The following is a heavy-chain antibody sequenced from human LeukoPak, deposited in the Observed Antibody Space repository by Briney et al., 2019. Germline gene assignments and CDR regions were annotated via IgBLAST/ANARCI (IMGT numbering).Heavy chain of an antibody. CDR1: GYTFTGYY. CDR3: ARGPTVNDSNGFGRDY. Sequence: ASVKVSCKASGYTFTGYYIHWVLQAPGQGLEWMGWINPNSGGTNYAQKFQGRVTMTRDTSISTAYMELSRLRSDDTAVYYCARGPTVNDSNGFGRDYWGQGTLVTVSS. J-gene: IGHJ4*02. D-gene: IGHD3-22*01. CDR2: INPNSGGT. V-gene: IGHV1-2*02.